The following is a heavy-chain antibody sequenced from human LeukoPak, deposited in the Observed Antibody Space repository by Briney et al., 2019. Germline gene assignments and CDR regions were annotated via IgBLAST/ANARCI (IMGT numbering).Heavy chain of an antibody. CDR1: GGSISSDY. D-gene: IGHD3-3*01. CDR3: ARDQGTWYNDFWSGYYFLDY. Sequence: PSETLSLTCTVSGGSISSDYWSWIRQPAGKGLEWIGRIYTGGTTNYNPSLKSRLTMSVDTSKNQFSLNLSSVTAADTAVYYCARDQGTWYNDFWSGYYFLDYWGQGTLVTVSS. V-gene: IGHV4-4*07. J-gene: IGHJ4*02. CDR2: IYTGGTT.